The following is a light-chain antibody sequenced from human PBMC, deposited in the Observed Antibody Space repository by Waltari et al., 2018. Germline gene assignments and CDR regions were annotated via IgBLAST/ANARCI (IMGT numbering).Light chain of an antibody. V-gene: IGKV3-20*01. CDR1: QSVSRT. CDR3: QHYVRLPAT. Sequence: EIVLTQSPGTLSLSPGERATLSCRASQSVSRTLAWYQHKPGRAPRLLIYGASTRATGIPERFSGGGSGTDFSLTINRLEPEDFAVYYCQHYVRLPATFGQGTKVEIK. CDR2: GAS. J-gene: IGKJ1*01.